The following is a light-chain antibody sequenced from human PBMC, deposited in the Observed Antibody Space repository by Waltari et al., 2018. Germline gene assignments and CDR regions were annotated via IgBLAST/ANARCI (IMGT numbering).Light chain of an antibody. CDR3: QHRRSWP. V-gene: IGKV3-11*01. CDR2: DAS. CDR1: WAVGTS. Sequence: PGERATVSCRASWAVGTSLNWYQQKPGQAPRLLIYDASTRATGSPARFSGSGSGTDFTLTISRLEPEDVAVYYCQHRRSWPLGQGTKLEVK. J-gene: IGKJ2*01.